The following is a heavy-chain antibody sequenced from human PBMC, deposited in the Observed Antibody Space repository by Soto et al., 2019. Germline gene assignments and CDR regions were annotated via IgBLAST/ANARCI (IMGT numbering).Heavy chain of an antibody. CDR2: ISGSSSTI. V-gene: IGHV3-48*02. Sequence: GGSLRLSCAASGFTFSSYSMNWVRQAPGKGLEWVSYISGSSSTIYYADSVKGRFTISRDNAKNSLYLQMNSLRDDDTAVYYCARDWTAAESHGMDVWGQGTTVTVSS. D-gene: IGHD6-13*01. CDR3: ARDWTAAESHGMDV. J-gene: IGHJ6*02. CDR1: GFTFSSYS.